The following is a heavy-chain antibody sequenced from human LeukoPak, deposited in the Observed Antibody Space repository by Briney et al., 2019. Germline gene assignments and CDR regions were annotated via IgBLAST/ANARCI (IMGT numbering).Heavy chain of an antibody. Sequence: GESLKISGKGSGYSFTSYWIGWVRQMPGKGLEWMGIIYPGDSDTRYSPSFQGQVTISADKSISTAYLQWSSLKASDTAMYYCASALLPRGDAFDIWGQGTMVTVSS. J-gene: IGHJ3*02. CDR1: GYSFTSYW. CDR2: IYPGDSDT. V-gene: IGHV5-51*01. D-gene: IGHD3-10*01. CDR3: ASALLPRGDAFDI.